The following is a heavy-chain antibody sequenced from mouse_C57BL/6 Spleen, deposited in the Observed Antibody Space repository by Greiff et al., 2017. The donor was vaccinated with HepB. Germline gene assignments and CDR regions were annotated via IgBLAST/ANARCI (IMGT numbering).Heavy chain of an antibody. J-gene: IGHJ2*01. CDR3: ARDNCVDY. Sequence: VQLQQSGPELVKPGASVKISCKASGYTFTDYYMNWVKQSHGKSLEWIGDINPNNGGTSYNQKFKGKATLTVYKSSSTAYMELRSLTSEASAVYYYARDNCVDYWGQGTTLTVSS. D-gene: IGHD1-3*01. CDR1: GYTFTDYY. V-gene: IGHV1-26*01. CDR2: INPNNGGT.